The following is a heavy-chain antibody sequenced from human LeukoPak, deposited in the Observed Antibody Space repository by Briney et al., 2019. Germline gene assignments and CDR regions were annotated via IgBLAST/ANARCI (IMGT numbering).Heavy chain of an antibody. CDR3: TRDQGYSSGWYCFDY. V-gene: IGHV3-49*04. CDR2: IRSKAYGGTT. Sequence: QSGGSLRLSCTASGFTFGDCAMSWVRQAPGKGLGWVSFIRSKAYGGTTEYAASVKGRFTISRDDSKSLAYLQMNSLKTEDTAVYYCTRDQGYSSGWYCFDYWGQGTLVTVSS. D-gene: IGHD6-19*01. J-gene: IGHJ4*02. CDR1: GFTFGDCA.